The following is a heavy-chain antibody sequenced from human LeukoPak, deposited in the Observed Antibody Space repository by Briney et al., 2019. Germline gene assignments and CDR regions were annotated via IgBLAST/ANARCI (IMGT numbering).Heavy chain of an antibody. CDR3: ARHRSGWLQSSFDY. J-gene: IGHJ4*02. CDR2: IYTSGST. Sequence: PSETLSLTCTVSGGSISSGSYYWSWIRQPAGKGLEWIGRIYTSGSTNYNPSLKSRVTISVDTSKNQFSLKLSSVTAADTAVYYCARHRSGWLQSSFDYWGQGTLVIVSS. V-gene: IGHV4-61*02. D-gene: IGHD5-24*01. CDR1: GGSISSGSYY.